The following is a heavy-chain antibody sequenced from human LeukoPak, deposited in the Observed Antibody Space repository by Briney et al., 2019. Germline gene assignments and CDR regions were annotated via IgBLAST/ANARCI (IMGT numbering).Heavy chain of an antibody. CDR2: INHSGST. V-gene: IGHV4-34*01. J-gene: IGHJ4*02. D-gene: IGHD3-22*01. CDR3: ARRRMTWYYYDSSGPGGYFDY. CDR1: GGSFSGYY. Sequence: PSETLSLTCAVYGGSFSGYYWSWIRQPPGKGLEWIGEINHSGSTNYNPSLKSRVTISVDTFKSQFSLKLSSVTAADTAVYYCARRRMTWYYYDSSGPGGYFDYWGQGTLVTVSS.